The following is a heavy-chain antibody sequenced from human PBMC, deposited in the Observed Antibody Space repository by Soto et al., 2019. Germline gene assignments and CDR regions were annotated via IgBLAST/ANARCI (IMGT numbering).Heavy chain of an antibody. CDR3: SSSRRNPYYFDY. V-gene: IGHV1-18*01. CDR2: ISAYNGNT. J-gene: IGHJ4*02. Sequence: SVNVSCKASGYTFTSYGISWVRQAPGQGLEWMGWISAYNGNTNYAQKLQGRVTMTTDTSTSTAYMELRSLRSDDTAVYYCSSSRRNPYYFDYWGQGTLVTVSA. CDR1: GYTFTSYG.